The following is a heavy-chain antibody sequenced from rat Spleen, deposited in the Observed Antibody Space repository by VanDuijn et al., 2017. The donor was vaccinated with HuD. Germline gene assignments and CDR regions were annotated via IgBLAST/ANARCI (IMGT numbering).Heavy chain of an antibody. V-gene: IGHV5-25*01. J-gene: IGHJ2*01. CDR2: ISVSGGST. D-gene: IGHD5-1*01. Sequence: EVQLVESGGGLVQPGRSMKLSCAASGFTFSNYYMAWVRQAPTKGLEWVASISVSGGSTYYPDSVKGRFTISRDNAQNTLYLQMNSLRSEDTATYYCARDWGYYFDYWGQGVMVTVSS. CDR3: ARDWGYYFDY. CDR1: GFTFSNYY.